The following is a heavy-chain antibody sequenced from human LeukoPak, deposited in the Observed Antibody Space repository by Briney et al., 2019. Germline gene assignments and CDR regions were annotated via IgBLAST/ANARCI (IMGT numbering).Heavy chain of an antibody. J-gene: IGHJ4*02. CDR3: AKDSSRDGYSPVLDY. CDR1: GFTFDDYA. V-gene: IGHV3-9*01. CDR2: ISWNSGSI. Sequence: GGSLRLSCAASGFTFDDYAMHWVRHAPGKGLEWVSGISWNSGSIGYADSVKGRFTISRDNAKNSLYLQMHSLRAEDTALYSCAKDSSRDGYSPVLDYWGQGTLVTVSS. D-gene: IGHD5-24*01.